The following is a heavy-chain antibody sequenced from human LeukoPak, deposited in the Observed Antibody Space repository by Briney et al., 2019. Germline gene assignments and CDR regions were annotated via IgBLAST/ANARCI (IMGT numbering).Heavy chain of an antibody. Sequence: GASVKVSCKASGYTFTSYAMHWVRQAPGQRLEWMGWINAGNGNTKYSQKFQGRVTITRDTSASTAYMELSSLRSEDTAVYHCARLGPGDFHYYFDYWGQGTLVTVSS. D-gene: IGHD1-26*01. CDR2: INAGNGNT. J-gene: IGHJ4*02. CDR3: ARLGPGDFHYYFDY. V-gene: IGHV1-3*01. CDR1: GYTFTSYA.